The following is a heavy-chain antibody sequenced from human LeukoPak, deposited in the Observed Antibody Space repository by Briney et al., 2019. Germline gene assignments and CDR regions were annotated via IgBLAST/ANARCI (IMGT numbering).Heavy chain of an antibody. CDR1: GYTFTSYG. CDR2: ISAYNGNT. CDR3: ARGRSDSSSPESFDY. V-gene: IGHV1-18*01. D-gene: IGHD6-6*01. J-gene: IGHJ4*02. Sequence: GASVKVSCKASGYTFTSYGISWVRQAPGQGLEWMGWISAYNGNTNYAQKLQGRVTMTTDTSTSTAYMELSSLRSEDTAVYYCARGRSDSSSPESFDYWGQGTLVTVSS.